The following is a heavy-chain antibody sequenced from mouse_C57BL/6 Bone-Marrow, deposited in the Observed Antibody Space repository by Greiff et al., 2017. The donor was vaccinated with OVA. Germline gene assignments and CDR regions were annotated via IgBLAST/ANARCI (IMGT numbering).Heavy chain of an antibody. CDR3: ATPFDYDYDGYYFDG. J-gene: IGHJ2*01. CDR2: IDPSDSYT. Sequence: VQLQQPGAELVMPGASVKLSCKASGYTFTSYWMHWVKQRPGQGLEWIGEIDPSDSYTNYNQKFKGKSTLTVDKSSSTAYMQLSSLTSEDSAVYYCATPFDYDYDGYYFDGWGKGTTLTVSS. V-gene: IGHV1-69*01. CDR1: GYTFTSYW. D-gene: IGHD2-4*01.